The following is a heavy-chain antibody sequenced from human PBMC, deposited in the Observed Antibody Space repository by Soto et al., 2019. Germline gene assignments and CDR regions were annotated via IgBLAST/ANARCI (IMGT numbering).Heavy chain of an antibody. CDR1: GFSLSTDGVG. CDR2: IYWDDDT. D-gene: IGHD3-10*01. J-gene: IGHJ5*02. Sequence: QITLKESGPTLVKPTQTLTLTCTWSGFSLSTDGVGVCWIRQAPGKALEWLALIYWDDDTLYSPSLKNRVTITKDTSKNQVVLTMTNMDPVDTGTYYCAHRVTSHRGIPNWFDPWGQGTLVTVSS. V-gene: IGHV2-5*02. CDR3: AHRVTSHRGIPNWFDP.